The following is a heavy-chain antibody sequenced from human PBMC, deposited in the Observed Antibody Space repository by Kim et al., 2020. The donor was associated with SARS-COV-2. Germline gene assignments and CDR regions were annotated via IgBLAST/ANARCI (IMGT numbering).Heavy chain of an antibody. V-gene: IGHV4-39*01. CDR3: ATYSVSNVFDI. CDR2: IYYSGTT. Sequence: SETLSLTCTVSGGSISSSSYYWGWIRQPPGKGLEWIGNIYYSGTTYYNPSLKSRVTISVDTSENQFSLKLSSLTAADTAVYYCATYSVSNVFDIWGQGTMVTVSS. D-gene: IGHD1-26*01. CDR1: GGSISSSSYY. J-gene: IGHJ3*02.